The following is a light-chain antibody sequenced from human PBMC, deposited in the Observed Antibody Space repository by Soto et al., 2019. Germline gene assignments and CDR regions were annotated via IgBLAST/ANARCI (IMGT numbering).Light chain of an antibody. CDR2: GAS. CDR1: QSVSNNY. J-gene: IGKJ1*01. CDR3: QQYGNSLPWT. V-gene: IGKV3-20*01. Sequence: EIVLTQSPGTLSLSPGERATLSCRASQSVSNNYLGWYQQKPGQAPRLLVYGASRRATGIPDRFSGSGSRTDFTLTISGLEAEDFAVYYCQQYGNSLPWTFGQGTKVDIK.